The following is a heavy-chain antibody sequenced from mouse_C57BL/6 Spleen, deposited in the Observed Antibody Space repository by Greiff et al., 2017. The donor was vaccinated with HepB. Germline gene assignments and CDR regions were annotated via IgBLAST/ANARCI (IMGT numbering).Heavy chain of an antibody. CDR1: GFSLTSYG. D-gene: IGHD1-1*02. V-gene: IGHV2-6-1*01. Sequence: VKVVESGPGLVAPSQSLSITCTVSGFSLTSYGVHWVRQPPGKGLEWLVVIWSDGSTTYNSALKSRLSISKDNSKSQVFLKMNSLQTDDTAMYYCARHDGGKLRAMDYWGQGTSVTVSS. CDR2: IWSDGST. CDR3: ARHDGGKLRAMDY. J-gene: IGHJ4*01.